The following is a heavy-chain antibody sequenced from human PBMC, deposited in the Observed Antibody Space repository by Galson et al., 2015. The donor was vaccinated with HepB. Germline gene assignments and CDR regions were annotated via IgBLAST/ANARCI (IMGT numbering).Heavy chain of an antibody. CDR1: GFTISSSA. Sequence: SLRLSCAASGFTISSSAMNWVRQAPGKGLEWVSGFGGSGGSTNYADSVKGRFTISRDTSKNILFLQMNSLRAEDTAVYYCALLGDFWSGYYTPDYWGQGTPVTVSS. D-gene: IGHD3-3*01. CDR2: FGGSGGST. J-gene: IGHJ4*02. CDR3: ALLGDFWSGYYTPDY. V-gene: IGHV3-23*01.